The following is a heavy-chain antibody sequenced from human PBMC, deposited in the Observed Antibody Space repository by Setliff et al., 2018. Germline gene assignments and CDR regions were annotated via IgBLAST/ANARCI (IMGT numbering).Heavy chain of an antibody. D-gene: IGHD6-19*01. J-gene: IGHJ4*02. Sequence: SETLSLTCTVSGGSISSHYWIWIRQPPGKGLEWIGEINHSGSTNYNPSLKSRVTISVDTSKTQFSLKLSSVTAADTAVYYCARRQGDGSGWSTKHYFDYWGQGTLVTVSS. CDR1: GGSISSHY. CDR3: ARRQGDGSGWSTKHYFDY. CDR2: INHSGST. V-gene: IGHV4-34*01.